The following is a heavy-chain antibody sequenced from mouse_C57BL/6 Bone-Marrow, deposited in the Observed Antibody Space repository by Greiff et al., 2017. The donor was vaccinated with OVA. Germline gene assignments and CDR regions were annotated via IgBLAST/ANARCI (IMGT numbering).Heavy chain of an antibody. Sequence: VQGVESGAELVRPGASVKLSCKASGYTFTDYYISWVKQRPGQGLEWIARIYPGSGNIYYNEKFKGKATLTAEKSSSTAYMQLSSLTSDDSAVYFCARSERLRDSFDYWGQGTTLTVSS. CDR1: GYTFTDYY. CDR3: ARSERLRDSFDY. CDR2: IYPGSGNI. D-gene: IGHD2-2*01. J-gene: IGHJ2*01. V-gene: IGHV1-76*01.